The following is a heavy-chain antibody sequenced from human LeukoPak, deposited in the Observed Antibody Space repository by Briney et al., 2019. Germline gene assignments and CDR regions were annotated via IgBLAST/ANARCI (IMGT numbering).Heavy chain of an antibody. J-gene: IGHJ4*02. Sequence: PSETLSLTCAVYGGSFSGYYWSWIRQPPGKGLEWIGEINHSGSTNYNPSLKSRVTISVDTPKNQFSLKLSSVTAADTAVYYCAREHELAAAGTELDYWGQGTLVTVSS. CDR1: GGSFSGYY. CDR3: AREHELAAAGTELDY. CDR2: INHSGST. V-gene: IGHV4-34*01. D-gene: IGHD6-13*01.